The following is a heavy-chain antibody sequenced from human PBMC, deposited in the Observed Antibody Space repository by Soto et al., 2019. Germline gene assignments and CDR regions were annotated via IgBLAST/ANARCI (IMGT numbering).Heavy chain of an antibody. V-gene: IGHV1-69*01. Sequence: QVQLVQSGAEVKKPGSSVEVSCRASGGTFSSYAVSWVRQAPGQGLEWMGVIIPLLNTPKYVQKFQGRVTITADASATTAYMELSSLRSEDTAVYYCARESSSPNYYYYGMDVWGQGTTVTVSS. D-gene: IGHD6-6*01. J-gene: IGHJ6*02. CDR3: ARESSSPNYYYYGMDV. CDR1: GGTFSSYA. CDR2: IIPLLNTP.